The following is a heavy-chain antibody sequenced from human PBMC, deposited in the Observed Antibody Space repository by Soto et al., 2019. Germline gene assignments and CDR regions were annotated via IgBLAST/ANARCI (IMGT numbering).Heavy chain of an antibody. CDR3: ARERDVWFFDS. CDR1: GDSVTSNSAA. J-gene: IGHJ4*02. D-gene: IGHD3-9*01. Sequence: PSQTLSLPCVISGDSVTSNSAAWNWIWQSPSRGLEWLGRTFYRPTLYKEYALSVKNRITIISDIAKHQISLHLKSVSPEDASRYYCARERDVWFFDSWGQGSLVNVSS. CDR2: TFYRPTLYK. V-gene: IGHV6-1*01.